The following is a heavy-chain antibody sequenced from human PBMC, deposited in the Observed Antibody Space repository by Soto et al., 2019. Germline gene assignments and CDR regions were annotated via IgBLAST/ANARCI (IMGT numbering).Heavy chain of an antibody. CDR1: GFSLTSTAVG. Sequence: QITLKESGPPLVKPTQTLTLNCTFSGFSLTSTAVGVAWIRQPPGRALEWLALIYWNDDNRYSPSLKSRLTITKDTSKNQVILTMINMDPVDTATYYCVHTSGWQHTTWGEGALVTVSS. D-gene: IGHD1-1*01. J-gene: IGHJ5*02. CDR3: VHTSGWQHTT. CDR2: IYWNDDN. V-gene: IGHV2-5*01.